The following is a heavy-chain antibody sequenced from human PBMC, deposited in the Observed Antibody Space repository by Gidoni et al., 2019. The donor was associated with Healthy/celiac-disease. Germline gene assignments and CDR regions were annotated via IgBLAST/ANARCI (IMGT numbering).Heavy chain of an antibody. Sequence: QVQLVESGGGVVQPGRSLRLPCAASGFTFSSYAMHWVRQAPGKGLEWVAVISYDGSNKYYADSVKGRFTISRDNSKNTLYLQMNSLRAEDTAVYYCARDPIPGGMDVWGQGTTVTVSS. CDR1: GFTFSSYA. J-gene: IGHJ6*02. CDR3: ARDPIPGGMDV. V-gene: IGHV3-30*04. CDR2: ISYDGSNK. D-gene: IGHD2-21*01.